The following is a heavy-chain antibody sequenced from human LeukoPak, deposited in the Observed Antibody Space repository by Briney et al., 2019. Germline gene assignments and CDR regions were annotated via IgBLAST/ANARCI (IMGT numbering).Heavy chain of an antibody. J-gene: IGHJ6*03. D-gene: IGHD3-3*01. CDR2: IKQDGSEK. Sequence: GGSLRLSCAASGFTFSSYWMSWVRQAPGKGLEWVANIKQDGSEKYYVDSVKGRFTISRDNAKNSLYLQMNSLRAEDTAVYYCARVKEFIDFWGGDYYYYMDVWGKGTTVTVSS. CDR1: GFTFSSYW. V-gene: IGHV3-7*01. CDR3: ARVKEFIDFWGGDYYYYMDV.